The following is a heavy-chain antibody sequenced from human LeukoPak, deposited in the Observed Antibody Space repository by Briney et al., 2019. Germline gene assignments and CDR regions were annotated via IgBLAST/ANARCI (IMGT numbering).Heavy chain of an antibody. V-gene: IGHV3-30*02. D-gene: IGHD4-17*01. Sequence: GGSLRLSCAASGLTVTNTYMSWVRQAPGKGLEWVAFIRYDGSNKYYADSVKGRFTISRDNSKNTLYLQMNSLRAEDTAVYYCAKPDYGACGYWGQGTLVTVSS. J-gene: IGHJ4*02. CDR2: IRYDGSNK. CDR1: GLTVTNTY. CDR3: AKPDYGACGY.